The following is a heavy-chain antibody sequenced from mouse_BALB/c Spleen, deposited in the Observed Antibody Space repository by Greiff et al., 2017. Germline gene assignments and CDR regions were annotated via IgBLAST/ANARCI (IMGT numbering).Heavy chain of an antibody. D-gene: IGHD2-4*01. J-gene: IGHJ3*01. Sequence: EVKLVESGGGLVQPGGSLRLSCATSGFTFTDYYMSWVRQPPGKALEWLGFIRNKANGYTTEYSASVKGRFTISRDNSQSILYLQMNTLRAEDSATYYCARGLRQGAWFAYWGQGTLVTVSA. CDR2: IRNKANGYTT. CDR1: GFTFTDYY. V-gene: IGHV7-3*02. CDR3: ARGLRQGAWFAY.